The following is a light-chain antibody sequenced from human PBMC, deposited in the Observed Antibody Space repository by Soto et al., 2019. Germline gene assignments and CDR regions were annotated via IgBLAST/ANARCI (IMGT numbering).Light chain of an antibody. V-gene: IGLV2-14*03. J-gene: IGLJ1*01. CDR2: DVT. CDR1: SNDIGGYNY. Sequence: QSVLTQPASVSGSPGQSITITCTGTSNDIGGYNYVSWYQQFPGKAPKLIIYDVTNRPSGVSFRFSGSKSGNTASLTISGLQDEGEAGYHCSSYSRSSTRRLFGAGTKVTVL. CDR3: SSYSRSSTRRL.